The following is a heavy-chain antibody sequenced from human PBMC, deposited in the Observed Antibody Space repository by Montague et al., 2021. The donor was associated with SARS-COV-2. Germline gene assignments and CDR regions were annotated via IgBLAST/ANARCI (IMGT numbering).Heavy chain of an antibody. CDR2: INHSGST. CDR1: GGSFSSYY. Sequence: SETLSLTCAVYGGSFSSYYWSWIRQPPGKGLEWIGEINHSGSTNYNPSLKSRVTISVDTSKNQFSLKLSSVTAADTAVYYCARLRYYASGTSLGMDVWGQGTTVTVSS. J-gene: IGHJ6*02. D-gene: IGHD3-10*01. CDR3: ARLRYYASGTSLGMDV. V-gene: IGHV4-34*01.